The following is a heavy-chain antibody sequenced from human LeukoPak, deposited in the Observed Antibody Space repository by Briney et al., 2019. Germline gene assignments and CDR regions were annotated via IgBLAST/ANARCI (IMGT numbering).Heavy chain of an antibody. CDR3: ARALERNNAFDI. D-gene: IGHD1-14*01. J-gene: IGHJ3*02. CDR1: GGSISSGDYY. CDR2: IYYSGST. V-gene: IGHV4-30-4*01. Sequence: SETLSLTCTVSGGSISSGDYYWSWIRQPPGKGLEWIGYIYYSGSTYYNPSLKSRVTISVDTSKNQFSLKLSSVTAADTAVYYCARALERNNAFDIWGQGTMVTVSS.